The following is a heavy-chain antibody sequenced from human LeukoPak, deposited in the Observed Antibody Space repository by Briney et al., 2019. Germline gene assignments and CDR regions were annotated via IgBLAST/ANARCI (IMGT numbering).Heavy chain of an antibody. D-gene: IGHD6-19*01. CDR3: AREELAVAPPTGPFDY. Sequence: ASVKVSCKASGGTFSSYAISWVRQAPGQGLEWMGRIIPILGIANYAQKFQGRVTITADKSTSTAYMELSSLRSEDTAVYYCAREELAVAPPTGPFDYWGQGTLVTVSS. CDR2: IIPILGIA. J-gene: IGHJ4*02. V-gene: IGHV1-69*04. CDR1: GGTFSSYA.